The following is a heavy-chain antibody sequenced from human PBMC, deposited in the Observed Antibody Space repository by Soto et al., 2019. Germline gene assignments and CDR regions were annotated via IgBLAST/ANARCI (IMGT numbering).Heavy chain of an antibody. V-gene: IGHV3-11*01. CDR2: ISSSDRTI. J-gene: IGHJ2*01. D-gene: IGHD3-9*01. Sequence: QVQLVEPGGGLVKPGGSLRLSCAASGFTFSDYYMSWIRQAPGKGLEWVSYISSSDRTIYYADSVKGRFTISRDNAKNSLYLQMNSMRAEDTAVYYWARDTLETGNFGHWYFDLWCRGTLVTVSS. CDR1: GFTFSDYY. CDR3: ARDTLETGNFGHWYFDL.